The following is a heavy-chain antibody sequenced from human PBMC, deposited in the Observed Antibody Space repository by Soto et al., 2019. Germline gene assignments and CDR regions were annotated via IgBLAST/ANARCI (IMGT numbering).Heavy chain of an antibody. CDR2: IFPIFGTA. CDR1: GGTFSSYA. CDR3: ARVGDSSSWYDYYGMDV. D-gene: IGHD6-13*01. J-gene: IGHJ6*02. V-gene: IGHV1-69*01. Sequence: QVQLVQSGAEVKKPGSSVKVSCKASGGTFSSYAISWVRQAPGQGLEWMGGIFPIFGTANYAQKFQGRVTITADESTSTAYMELSSLRSEDTAVYYCARVGDSSSWYDYYGMDVWGQGTMVTVSS.